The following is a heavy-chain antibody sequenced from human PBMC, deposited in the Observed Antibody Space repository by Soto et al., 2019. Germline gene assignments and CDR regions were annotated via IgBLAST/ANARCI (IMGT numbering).Heavy chain of an antibody. CDR3: TRLGIAAAGTDY. D-gene: IGHD6-13*01. J-gene: IGHJ4*02. V-gene: IGHV3-73*01. CDR1: GFTFSGSA. CDR2: IRGKAKSYAT. Sequence: PGGSLRLSCAASGFTFSGSAMHWVRQASGKGLEWVGRIRGKAKSYATAYAASVKGRFTISRDDSKNTAYLQMNSLKTEDTAVYYCTRLGIAAAGTDYWGQGTLVTVSS.